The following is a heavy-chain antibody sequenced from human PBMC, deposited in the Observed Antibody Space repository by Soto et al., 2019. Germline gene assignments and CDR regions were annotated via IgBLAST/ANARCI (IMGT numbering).Heavy chain of an antibody. CDR3: ARVTRGFYFDY. Sequence: SETLSLTCAFYCGSFSGYYWSWIRQPPGKGLEWIGEINHSGSTNYNPSLKSRVTISVDTSKNQFSLKLSSVTAADTAVYYCARVTRGFYFDYWGQGTLVTVSS. J-gene: IGHJ4*02. V-gene: IGHV4-34*01. CDR2: INHSGST. D-gene: IGHD3-10*01. CDR1: CGSFSGYY.